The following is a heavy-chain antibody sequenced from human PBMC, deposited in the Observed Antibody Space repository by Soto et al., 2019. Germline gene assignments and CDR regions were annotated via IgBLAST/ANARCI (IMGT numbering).Heavy chain of an antibody. CDR1: GFTFSSYS. CDR3: AGGARGSSWYGDNWFDP. Sequence: EVQLVESGGGLVQPGGSLRLSCAASGFTFSSYSMNWVRQAPGKGLEWVSYISSSSSTIYYADSVKGRFTISRDNAKNSLYLQMNSLRAEDTAVYYCAGGARGSSWYGDNWFDPWGQGTLVTVSS. CDR2: ISSSSSTI. D-gene: IGHD6-13*01. V-gene: IGHV3-48*01. J-gene: IGHJ5*02.